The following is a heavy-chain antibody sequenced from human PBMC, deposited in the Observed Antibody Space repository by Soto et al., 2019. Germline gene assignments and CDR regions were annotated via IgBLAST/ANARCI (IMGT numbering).Heavy chain of an antibody. J-gene: IGHJ4*02. CDR1: GYTFTSYD. CDR2: MNPNSGNT. D-gene: IGHD2-15*01. Sequence: ASVKVSCKASGYTFTSYDINWVRQATGQGLEWMGWMNPNSGNTGYAQKFQGRVTMTRNTSISTAYMELSSLRSEDTAVYYCARGLYCSRRSSRPAHFWCQATLVTLST. V-gene: IGHV1-8*01. CDR3: ARGLYCSRRSSRPAHF.